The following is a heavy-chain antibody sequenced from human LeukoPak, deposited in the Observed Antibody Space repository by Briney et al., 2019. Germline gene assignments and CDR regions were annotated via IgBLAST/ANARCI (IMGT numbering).Heavy chain of an antibody. CDR1: GFTFSDYY. V-gene: IGHV3-11*01. Sequence: AGGSLRLSCAASGFTFSDYYMSWIRQAPGKGLEWVSYISSSGSTIYYADSVKGRFTISRDNAENSLYLQMNSLRAEDTAVYYCARDHYYYGSGSYLGYWGQGTLVTVSS. J-gene: IGHJ4*02. CDR3: ARDHYYYGSGSYLGY. D-gene: IGHD3-10*01. CDR2: ISSSGSTI.